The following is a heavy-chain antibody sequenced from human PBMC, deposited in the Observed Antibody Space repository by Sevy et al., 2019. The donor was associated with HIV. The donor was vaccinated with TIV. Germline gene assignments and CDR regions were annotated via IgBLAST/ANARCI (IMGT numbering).Heavy chain of an antibody. V-gene: IGHV1-46*01. CDR2: INPSDGGT. J-gene: IGHJ6*02. D-gene: IGHD3-3*01. Sequence: ASVKVSCKASGYTFTSYSMHWVRQAPGQGLEWMGIINPSDGGTIFAQRVQGRVTMTRDTSTSIMYMELSSLRSEDTAVYYCARGGSYYDSWSGLGYVMDVWGQGTTVTVSS. CDR1: GYTFTSYS. CDR3: ARGGSYYDSWSGLGYVMDV.